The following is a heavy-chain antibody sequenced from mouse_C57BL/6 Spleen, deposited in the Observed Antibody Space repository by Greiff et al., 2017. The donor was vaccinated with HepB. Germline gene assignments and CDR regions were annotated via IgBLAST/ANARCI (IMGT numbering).Heavy chain of an antibody. CDR3: ARSSNTTGGDY. J-gene: IGHJ2*01. CDR2: IYPGSGNT. D-gene: IGHD1-1*01. V-gene: IGHV1-66*01. Sequence: VKLQESGPELVKPGASVKISCKASGYSFTGYYIHWVKQRPGQGLEWIGWIYPGSGNTKYNEKFKGKATLTADTSSSTDYRQLSSLTSEDSAVYCCARSSNTTGGDYWGQGTTLTVSS. CDR1: GYSFTGYY.